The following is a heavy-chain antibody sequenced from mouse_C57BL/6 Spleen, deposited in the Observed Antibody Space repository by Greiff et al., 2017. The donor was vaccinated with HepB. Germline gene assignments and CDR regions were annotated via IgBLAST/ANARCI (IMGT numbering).Heavy chain of an antibody. CDR2: IDPSDSYT. D-gene: IGHD2-3*01. V-gene: IGHV1-69*01. CDR1: GYTFTSYW. CDR3: ARSGYYGYYYAMDY. J-gene: IGHJ4*01. Sequence: VQLQQSGAELVMPGASVKLSCKASGYTFTSYWMHWVKQRPGQGLEWIGEIDPSDSYTNYNQKFKGKSTLTVDKSSSTAYMQLSSLTSEDSAVYYCARSGYYGYYYAMDYWGQGTSVTVSS.